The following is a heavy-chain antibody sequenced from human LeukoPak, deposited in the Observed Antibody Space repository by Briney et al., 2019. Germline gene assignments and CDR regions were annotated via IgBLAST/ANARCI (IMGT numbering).Heavy chain of an antibody. CDR1: GFIVSSNY. D-gene: IGHD2-21*02. J-gene: IGHJ4*02. V-gene: IGHV3-53*01. Sequence: GGSLRLSCAASGFIVSSNYMSWVRQAPGKGLEWVSVIYSGGRTYYADSVKGRFTISRDNSKNTLYLQMSSLRAEDTAVYYCARSRPCGGDCYSYDYWGQGTLVTVSS. CDR2: IYSGGRT. CDR3: ARSRPCGGDCYSYDY.